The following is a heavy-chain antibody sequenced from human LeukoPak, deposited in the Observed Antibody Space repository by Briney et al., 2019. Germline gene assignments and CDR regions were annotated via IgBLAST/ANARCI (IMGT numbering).Heavy chain of an antibody. J-gene: IGHJ5*02. V-gene: IGHV4-59*08. CDR2: IYQSGAT. Sequence: SETLSLTCIVSGGSISNYYWSWFRQPPGKGLEWIGYIYQSGATSYNPSLKSRVTISIDMPKNQISLKLGSVTAADTAVYYCARHRSGSTRFDPWGQGTLVTVSS. D-gene: IGHD3-16*02. CDR3: ARHRSGSTRFDP. CDR1: GGSISNYY.